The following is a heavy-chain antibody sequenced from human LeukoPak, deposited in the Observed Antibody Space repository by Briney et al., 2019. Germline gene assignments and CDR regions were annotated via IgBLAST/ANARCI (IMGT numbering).Heavy chain of an antibody. CDR3: ARGRLGDFDY. D-gene: IGHD3-16*01. Sequence: SETLSLTCFVSGGSISDKTFYWAWLRQPPGKALEWIGNIFYRGTTYYNPSLKSRVTISVDTSKNQFSLKLSSVTAADTAVYYCARGRLGDFDYWGQGTLVTVSS. J-gene: IGHJ4*02. CDR1: GGSISDKTFY. CDR2: IFYRGTT. V-gene: IGHV4-39*07.